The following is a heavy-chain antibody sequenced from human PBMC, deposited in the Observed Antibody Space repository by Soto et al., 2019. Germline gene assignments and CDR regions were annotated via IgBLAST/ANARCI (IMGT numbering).Heavy chain of an antibody. J-gene: IGHJ4*02. V-gene: IGHV2-5*02. D-gene: IGHD6-13*01. CDR2: IYWDDDK. CDR3: AHSIYIAAAGSSYFDY. Sequence: QITLKESGPTLVKPTQTLTLTCTFSGFSLSTSGVGVGWIRQPPGKALEWLALIYWDDDKRYSPSLKSRLNITEANAKNQVLHPMTNIDPVDTATYYCAHSIYIAAAGSSYFDYWGQRTLVTVSA. CDR1: GFSLSTSGVG.